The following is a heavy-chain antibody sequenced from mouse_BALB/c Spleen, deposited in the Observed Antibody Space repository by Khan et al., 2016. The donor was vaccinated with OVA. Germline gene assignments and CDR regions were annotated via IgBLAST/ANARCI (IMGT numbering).Heavy chain of an antibody. V-gene: IGHV3-2*02. CDR2: ISYSGST. Sequence: EVQLVESGPGLVKPSQSLSLTCTVTGYSITSDYAWNWIRPFPGNKLEWMGYISYSGSTNFTPSLKSRISITRDTSRHPFFLQLNSVTTEDTATYCCARRYYYGHWYFDVWGAGTTVTVSS. CDR1: GYSITSDYA. D-gene: IGHD1-1*01. CDR3: ARRYYYGHWYFDV. J-gene: IGHJ1*01.